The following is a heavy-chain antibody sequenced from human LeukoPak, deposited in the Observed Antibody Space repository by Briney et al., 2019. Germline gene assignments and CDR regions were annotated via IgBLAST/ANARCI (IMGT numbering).Heavy chain of an antibody. J-gene: IGHJ4*02. D-gene: IGHD6-6*01. CDR3: AKDRDSSSAYFDY. CDR1: GFTFSSYA. V-gene: IGHV3-23*01. CDR2: ISGSGGST. Sequence: GGSLRLSCAASGFTFSSYAMSWVRQAPGKGVEWVSAISGSGGSTYYADSVKGRFTISRDNSKNTLYLQMNSLRAEDTAVYYCAKDRDSSSAYFDYWGQGTLVTVSS.